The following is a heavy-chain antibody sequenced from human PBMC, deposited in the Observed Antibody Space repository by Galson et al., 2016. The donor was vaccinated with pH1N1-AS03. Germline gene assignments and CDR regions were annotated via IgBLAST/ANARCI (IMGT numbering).Heavy chain of an antibody. CDR1: GFTFSGYW. CDR2: IKQDGSEK. Sequence: SLRLSCAASGFTFSGYWMSWVRQAPGKGLEWVAHIKQDGSEKYYVDSVKGRFTISRDNANNSLYPQMNSLRAEDPSVYYCARVPYSYGMNVWGQGTTVTVSS. V-gene: IGHV3-7*01. CDR3: ARVPYSYGMNV. J-gene: IGHJ6*02.